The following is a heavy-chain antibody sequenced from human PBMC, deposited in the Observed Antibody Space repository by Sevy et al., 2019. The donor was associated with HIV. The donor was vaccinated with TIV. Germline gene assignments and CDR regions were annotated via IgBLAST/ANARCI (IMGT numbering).Heavy chain of an antibody. V-gene: IGHV1-24*01. D-gene: IGHD3-22*01. CDR1: GYTLTELS. CDR3: ATTKDYYDSSGYPFDY. CDR2: FDPEDDET. J-gene: IGHJ4*02. Sequence: ASVKVSCKVSGYTLTELSMHWVRQAPGKGLEWMGSFDPEDDETIYAQKFQGRVTMTEDTSTDTAYMELSSLRSEDTAVCYCATTKDYYDSSGYPFDYGGQGTLVTVSS.